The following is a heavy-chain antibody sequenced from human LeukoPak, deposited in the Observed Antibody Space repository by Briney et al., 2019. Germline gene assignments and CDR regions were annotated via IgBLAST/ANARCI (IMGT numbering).Heavy chain of an antibody. V-gene: IGHV4-30-4*07. CDR1: GGSISSGGYS. J-gene: IGHJ3*02. Sequence: TLTLTCAVSGGSISSGGYSWSWIRQPPGKGLEWIGYIYYSGSTYYNPSLKSRVIISVDTSKNQFSLKLSSVTAADTAVYYCARDRVYDAFDIWGQGTMVTVSS. D-gene: IGHD6-6*01. CDR3: ARDRVYDAFDI. CDR2: IYYSGST.